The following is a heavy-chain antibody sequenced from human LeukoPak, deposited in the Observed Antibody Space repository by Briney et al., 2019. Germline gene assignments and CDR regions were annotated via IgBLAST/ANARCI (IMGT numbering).Heavy chain of an antibody. Sequence: SVKVSCKASGGTFSSYAISWVRQAPGQGLEWMGGIIPIFGTANYAQKFQGRVTITADESTSTAYMELSSLRSEDTAVYYRARVPSGSYLDAFDIWGQGTMVTVSS. CDR3: ARVPSGSYLDAFDI. CDR2: IIPIFGTA. V-gene: IGHV1-69*13. J-gene: IGHJ3*02. CDR1: GGTFSSYA. D-gene: IGHD1-26*01.